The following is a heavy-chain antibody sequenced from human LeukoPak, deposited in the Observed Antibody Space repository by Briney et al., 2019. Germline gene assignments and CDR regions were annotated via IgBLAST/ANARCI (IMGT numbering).Heavy chain of an antibody. D-gene: IGHD3-16*01. V-gene: IGHV3-30*04. CDR1: GFTFSSYA. J-gene: IGHJ4*02. Sequence: PGRSLRLSCAAPGFTFSSYAMHWVRQAPGKGLEWVAVISYDGSNKYYADSVKGRFTISRDNSKNTLYLQMNSLRAEDTAVYYCASLTFGGAPDYWGQGTLVTVSS. CDR2: ISYDGSNK. CDR3: ASLTFGGAPDY.